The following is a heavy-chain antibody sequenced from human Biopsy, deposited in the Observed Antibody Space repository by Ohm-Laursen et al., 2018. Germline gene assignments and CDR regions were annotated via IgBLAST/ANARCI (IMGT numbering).Heavy chain of an antibody. CDR1: GFKFSTYV. J-gene: IGHJ6*02. V-gene: IGHV3-48*01. CDR3: ARGFYDTTEFFFGLDV. Sequence: SLRPSCAASGFKFSTYVMSWVRQAPGKGLEWISYISRSSSTIYYADSVKGRFTISRDNGKNSMFLQMSSLTAEDTAVYFCARGFYDTTEFFFGLDVWGQGTTVTVSS. CDR2: ISRSSSTI. D-gene: IGHD5/OR15-5a*01.